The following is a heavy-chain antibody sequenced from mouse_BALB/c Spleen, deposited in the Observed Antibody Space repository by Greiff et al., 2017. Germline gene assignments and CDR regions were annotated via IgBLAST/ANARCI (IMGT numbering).Heavy chain of an antibody. D-gene: IGHD1-2*01. CDR1: GFDFSRYW. CDR3: ARPRAHYYGYFDY. CDR2: INPDSSTI. J-gene: IGHJ2*01. V-gene: IGHV4-1*02. Sequence: EVQRVESGGGLVQPGGSLKLSCAASGFDFSRYWMSWVRQAPGKGLEWIGEINPDSSTINYTPSLKDKFIISRDNAKNTLYLQMSKVRSEDTALYYCARPRAHYYGYFDYWGQGTTRTVSS.